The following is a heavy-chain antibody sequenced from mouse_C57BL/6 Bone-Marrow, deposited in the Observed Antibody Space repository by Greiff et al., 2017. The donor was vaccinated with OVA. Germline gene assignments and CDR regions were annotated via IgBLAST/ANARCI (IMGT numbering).Heavy chain of an antibody. CDR1: GYTFTSYW. J-gene: IGHJ4*01. V-gene: IGHV1-69*01. D-gene: IGHD1-1*01. Sequence: VKLQQPGAELVMPGASVKLSCKASGYTFTSYWMHWVKQRPGQGLEWIGEIDPSDSYTNYNQKFKGKSTLTVDKSSSTAYMQLSSLTSEDSAVYYCALRGDYWGQGTSVTVSS. CDR2: IDPSDSYT. CDR3: ALRGDY.